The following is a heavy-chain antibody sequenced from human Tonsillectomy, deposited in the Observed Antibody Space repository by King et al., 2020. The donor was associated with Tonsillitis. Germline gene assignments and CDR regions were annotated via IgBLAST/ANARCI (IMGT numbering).Heavy chain of an antibody. D-gene: IGHD2-15*01. J-gene: IGHJ4*02. V-gene: IGHV3-23*04. CDR3: AKDLLGGGYVIFDY. CDR1: GFTFTKYA. Sequence: VQLVESGGGLVQPGGSLRLSCAASGFTFTKYAMNWVRQAPGKGLEWVSTIDTSDGRTFYADSVRGRFTTSRDTYKNTLLLQMNSLSAEDTAIYYCAKDLLGGGYVIFDYCGQGSLVTVSS. CDR2: IDTSDGRT.